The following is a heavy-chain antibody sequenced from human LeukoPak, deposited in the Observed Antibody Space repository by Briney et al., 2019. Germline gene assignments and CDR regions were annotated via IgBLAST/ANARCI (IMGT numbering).Heavy chain of an antibody. J-gene: IGHJ4*02. CDR3: ARGDEWLRLGY. Sequence: SETLSLTCAVYGGSFSGYYWSWIRQPPGKGLEWIGEINHSGSTNYNPSLKSRVTISVDTSKNQFSLKLSSVTAADTAVYYCARGDEWLRLGYWGQGTLVTVSS. D-gene: IGHD5-12*01. CDR2: INHSGST. V-gene: IGHV4-34*01. CDR1: GGSFSGYY.